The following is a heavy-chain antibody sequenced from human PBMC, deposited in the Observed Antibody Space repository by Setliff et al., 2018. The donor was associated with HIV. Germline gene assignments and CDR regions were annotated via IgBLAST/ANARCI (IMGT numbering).Heavy chain of an antibody. CDR1: GGIFSSYA. J-gene: IGHJ2*01. CDR2: IIPIFGST. D-gene: IGHD3-22*01. V-gene: IGHV1-69*13. CDR3: ARDDHYYDMGSILSDWFFDV. Sequence: SVKVSCKASGGIFSSYALSWVRQAPGQGLEWMGGIIPIFGSTTFAQKFQGRVTITADESKDTVEMELSSLTSEDTAVYYCARDDHYYDMGSILSDWFFDVWDRGTLVTVSS.